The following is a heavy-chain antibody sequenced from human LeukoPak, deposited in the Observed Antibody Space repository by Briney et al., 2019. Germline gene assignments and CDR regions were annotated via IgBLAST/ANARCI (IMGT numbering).Heavy chain of an antibody. D-gene: IGHD3-10*01. J-gene: IGHJ4*02. CDR1: GFTFSSYG. CDR2: ISYDGSNK. CDR3: AREWGTYGSGSPYYFDY. Sequence: GRSLRLSCAASGFTFSSYGMHWVRQAPGKGLEWVAVISYDGSNKYYADSVKGRFTISRDNSKNTLYLQMNSLRAEDTAVYYCAREWGTYGSGSPYYFDYWGQGTLVTVSS. V-gene: IGHV3-30*03.